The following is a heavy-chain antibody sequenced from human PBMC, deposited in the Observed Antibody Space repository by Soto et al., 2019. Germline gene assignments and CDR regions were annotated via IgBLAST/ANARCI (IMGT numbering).Heavy chain of an antibody. Sequence: QVQLVESGGGVVQPGRSLRLSCAASGFTFSSYGMHWVRQAPGKGLEWVAVISYDGSNKYYADSVKGRFTISRDNSKNTLYLQMNSLIAEDTAVYYCAKDSGDDYLVYWGQGTLVTVSS. CDR3: AKDSGDDYLVY. CDR1: GFTFSSYG. D-gene: IGHD2-21*02. CDR2: ISYDGSNK. V-gene: IGHV3-30*18. J-gene: IGHJ4*02.